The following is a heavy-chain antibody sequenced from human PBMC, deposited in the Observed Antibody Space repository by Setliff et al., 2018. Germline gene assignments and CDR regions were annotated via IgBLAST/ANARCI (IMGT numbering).Heavy chain of an antibody. CDR1: GDPIDSYY. CDR2: IYGGGAT. Sequence: PSETLSLTCSVSGDPIDSYYWSWVRQSAGRGLEWIGRIYGGGATNYNPSLKARLTISVYNSKNQFSLQLTSVTSADTALYFCARERLYYDDLTGFSPEAFCIWGQGTMGTVAS. J-gene: IGHJ3*02. D-gene: IGHD3-9*01. CDR3: ARERLYYDDLTGFSPEAFCI. V-gene: IGHV4-4*07.